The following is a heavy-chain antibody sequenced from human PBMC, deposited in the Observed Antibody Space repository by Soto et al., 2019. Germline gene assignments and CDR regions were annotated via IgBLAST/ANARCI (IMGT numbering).Heavy chain of an antibody. CDR2: IYYSGST. CDR3: ARYDSSGYALFDY. V-gene: IGHV4-59*08. CDR1: GGSISSYY. Sequence: ETLSLTCTVSGGSISSYYWSWIRQPPGKGLEWIGYIYYSGSTNYNPSLKSRVTISVDTSKNQFSLKLSSVTAADTAVYYCARYDSSGYALFDYWGQGTLVTVSS. J-gene: IGHJ4*02. D-gene: IGHD3-22*01.